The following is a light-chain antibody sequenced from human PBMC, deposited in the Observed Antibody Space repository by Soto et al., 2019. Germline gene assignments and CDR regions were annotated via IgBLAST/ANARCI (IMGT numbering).Light chain of an antibody. CDR1: QSISNY. CDR2: AAS. V-gene: IGKV1-39*01. Sequence: DIQMTQSPSSLSASVGVRVTITCRASQSISNYLNWYQHKVGKAPKLLISAASTLQSGVPSRFSGSGSGTDFTLTIRSLQPEDFATYFCQQTYSTPIFTFGPGTKVDIK. J-gene: IGKJ3*01. CDR3: QQTYSTPIFT.